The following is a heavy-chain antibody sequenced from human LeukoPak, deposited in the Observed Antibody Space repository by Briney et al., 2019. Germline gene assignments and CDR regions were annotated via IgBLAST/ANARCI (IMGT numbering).Heavy chain of an antibody. CDR3: ASDGYYDILTGYYPPDY. CDR2: GYFRGNT. V-gene: IGHV4-31*03. D-gene: IGHD3-9*01. CDR1: GGSISSGAYY. J-gene: IGHJ4*02. Sequence: SETLSLTCTVSGGSISSGAYYWSWIRQVPGKGLEWIGYGYFRGNTFYNPSLKGRVTISVDTSNNHFSLQLNSVTAADTAVYYCASDGYYDILTGYYPPDYWGQGTLVTVSS.